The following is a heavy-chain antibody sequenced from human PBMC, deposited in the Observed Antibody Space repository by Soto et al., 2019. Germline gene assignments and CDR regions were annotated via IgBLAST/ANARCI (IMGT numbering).Heavy chain of an antibody. J-gene: IGHJ4*02. Sequence: QVQRVESGGGVVQPGRSLRLSCAASGFTFSSYGTHWVRQAPGKGLEWVAVISYDGSNKYYADSVKGRFTISRDNSKNTLYLQMNSLRAEDTAVYYCASPNTSGYEYFDYWGQGTLVTVSS. CDR2: ISYDGSNK. V-gene: IGHV3-30*03. D-gene: IGHD5-12*01. CDR3: ASPNTSGYEYFDY. CDR1: GFTFSSYG.